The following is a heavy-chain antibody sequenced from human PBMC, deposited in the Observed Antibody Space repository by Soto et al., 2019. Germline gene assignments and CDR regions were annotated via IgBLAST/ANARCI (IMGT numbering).Heavy chain of an antibody. D-gene: IGHD4-17*01. Sequence: LSCAPSGSTFSSSDMHSHRQTKGKGLEWVSASGTAGDPYFPGSVKGRFTFSRENAKNSLYLQMNSLRAGDTAVYYCARGSPITVTGDYYYGMDVWGQGTTVAVSS. V-gene: IGHV3-13*05. CDR2: SGTAGDP. CDR1: GSTFSSSD. CDR3: ARGSPITVTGDYYYGMDV. J-gene: IGHJ6*02.